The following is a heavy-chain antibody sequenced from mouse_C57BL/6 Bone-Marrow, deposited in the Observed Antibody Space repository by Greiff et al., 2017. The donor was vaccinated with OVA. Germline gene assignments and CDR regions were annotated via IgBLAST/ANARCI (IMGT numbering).Heavy chain of an antibody. CDR2: ISSGGSYT. V-gene: IGHV5-6*01. CDR1: GFTFSSYG. D-gene: IGHD2-1*01. Sequence: EVKLMESGGDLVKPGGSLKLSCAASGFTFSSYGMSWVRQTPDKRLEWVATISSGGSYTYYPDSVKGRFTISRDNAKNTLYLQMSSLKSEDTAMYYCARHGRGNYYWGQGTTLTVSS. CDR3: ARHGRGNYY. J-gene: IGHJ2*01.